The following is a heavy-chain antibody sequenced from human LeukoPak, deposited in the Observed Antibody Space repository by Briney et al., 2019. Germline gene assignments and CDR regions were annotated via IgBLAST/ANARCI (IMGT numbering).Heavy chain of an antibody. Sequence: ASVKVSCKASGGTFSSYAISWVRQAPGQGLEWMGWINPNSGGTNYAQKFQGRVTMTRDTSISTAYMELSRLRSDDTAVYYCARGRTAMVGDAFDIWGQGTMVTVSS. D-gene: IGHD5-18*01. CDR3: ARGRTAMVGDAFDI. V-gene: IGHV1-2*02. CDR2: INPNSGGT. J-gene: IGHJ3*02. CDR1: GGTFSSYA.